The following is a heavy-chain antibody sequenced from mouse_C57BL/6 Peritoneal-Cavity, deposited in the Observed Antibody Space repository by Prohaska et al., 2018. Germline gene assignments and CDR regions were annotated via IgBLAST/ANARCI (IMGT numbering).Heavy chain of an antibody. CDR3: MRYGNYWYFDV. D-gene: IGHD2-1*01. J-gene: IGHJ1*03. Sequence: EVQLLETGGGLVQPGGSRGLSCEGSGFTFSGFWMSWVRQTPGKPLEWIGDIKSDGRAINYAPSIKDRFTIFRDNDKSTLYLQMSNVRSEDTATYFCMRYGNYWYFDVWGTGTTVTVSS. V-gene: IGHV11-2*01. CDR1: GFTFSGFW. CDR2: IKSDGRAI.